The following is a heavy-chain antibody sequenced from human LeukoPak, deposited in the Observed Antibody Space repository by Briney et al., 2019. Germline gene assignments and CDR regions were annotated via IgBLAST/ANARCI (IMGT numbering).Heavy chain of an antibody. CDR3: ARSEAYYDFWSGYYPAFDY. CDR2: INPNSGGT. J-gene: IGHJ4*02. Sequence: ASVKVSCKASRYTFTGYYMHWVRQAPGQGLEWMGWINPNSGGTNYAQKFQGRVTMTRDTSISTAYMELSRLRSDDTAVYYCARSEAYYDFWSGYYPAFDYWGQGTLVTVSS. V-gene: IGHV1-2*02. CDR1: RYTFTGYY. D-gene: IGHD3-3*01.